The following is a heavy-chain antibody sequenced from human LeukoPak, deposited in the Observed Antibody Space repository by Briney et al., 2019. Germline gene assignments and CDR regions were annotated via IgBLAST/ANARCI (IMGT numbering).Heavy chain of an antibody. J-gene: IGHJ4*02. CDR3: ARLDYYGSGSYFDY. CDR2: ISSSGSTI. CDR1: GFTFSSYE. Sequence: GGSLRLSCAASGFTFSSYEMNWVRQAPGKGLEWVSYISSSGSTIYYADSVKGRFTISRDNARNSLYLQMNSLRAEDTAVYYCARLDYYGSGSYFDYWGQGTLVTVSS. D-gene: IGHD3-10*01. V-gene: IGHV3-48*03.